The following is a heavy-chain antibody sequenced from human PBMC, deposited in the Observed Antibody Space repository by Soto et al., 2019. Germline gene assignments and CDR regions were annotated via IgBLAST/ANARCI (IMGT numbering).Heavy chain of an antibody. CDR3: AKERMEQYQLLPFFDY. J-gene: IGHJ4*02. V-gene: IGHV3-30*18. CDR2: ISHDGSNK. D-gene: IGHD2-2*01. CDR1: GLTFSSHG. Sequence: QVQLVESGGGVVQPGRSLRLSCAASGLTFSSHGMHWVRQAPGKGLEWVAVISHDGSNKYYADSVKGRFTISRDNSKNTLYLQMNSLRAEDTAVYYCAKERMEQYQLLPFFDYWGQGTLVTVSS.